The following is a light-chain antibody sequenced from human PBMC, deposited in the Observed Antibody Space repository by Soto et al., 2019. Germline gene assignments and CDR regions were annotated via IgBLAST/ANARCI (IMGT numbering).Light chain of an antibody. Sequence: DIPMTQSPSSLSASVGDRVTITCRANQDISYYLAWYQQKQGKVPKLLIYGASTLQSGVPSRFSGSGSGTAFNLTISSLQPEDIATYYCQKYHSAPRTFGQGTKVEIK. V-gene: IGKV1-27*01. CDR3: QKYHSAPRT. CDR2: GAS. CDR1: QDISYY. J-gene: IGKJ1*01.